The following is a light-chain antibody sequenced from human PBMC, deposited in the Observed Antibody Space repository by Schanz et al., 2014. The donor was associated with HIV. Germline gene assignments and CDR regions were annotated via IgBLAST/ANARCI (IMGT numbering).Light chain of an antibody. V-gene: IGLV2-8*01. J-gene: IGLJ1*01. CDR3: CSYAGSTTFYV. Sequence: QSVLTQPPSASGSPGQSVTIPCTGTSSDVGAYNYVSWYQQHPGEAPKLMIYEVSKRPSGVPDRFTGSKSGNTASLTISGLQAEDEADYYCCSYAGSTTFYVFATGTKLTVL. CDR1: SSDVGAYNY. CDR2: EVS.